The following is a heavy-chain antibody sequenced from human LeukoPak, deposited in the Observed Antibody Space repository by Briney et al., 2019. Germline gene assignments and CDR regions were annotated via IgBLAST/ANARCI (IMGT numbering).Heavy chain of an antibody. V-gene: IGHV3-30*02. CDR3: ALLNDDYGLGGDFDY. CDR1: GFTFSNYG. J-gene: IGHJ4*02. CDR2: IRYDGTNK. D-gene: IGHD4-17*01. Sequence: WGSLRLSCAASGFTFSNYGMHWVSQAPGKGLEWVTFIRYDGTNKYYTDSVKGRFTISRDNSKNTLYLQMNSLRAEDTAVYYCALLNDDYGLGGDFDYWGQGTLVTVSS.